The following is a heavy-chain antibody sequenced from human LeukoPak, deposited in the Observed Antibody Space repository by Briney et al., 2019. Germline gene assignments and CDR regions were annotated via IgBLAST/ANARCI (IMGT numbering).Heavy chain of an antibody. CDR1: GFTFSTYE. Sequence: AGGSLRLSCAASGFTFSTYEMTWVRQSPGKGLEWVSYISSSGSTIYYADSVKGRFTISRDNARNSLYLQMNSLRAEDTAVYYCARPDSYTQFDYWGQGTLVTVSS. J-gene: IGHJ4*02. CDR3: ARPDSYTQFDY. CDR2: ISSSGSTI. D-gene: IGHD1-1*01. V-gene: IGHV3-48*03.